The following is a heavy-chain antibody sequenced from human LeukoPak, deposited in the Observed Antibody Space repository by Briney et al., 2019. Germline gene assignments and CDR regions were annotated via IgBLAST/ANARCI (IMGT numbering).Heavy chain of an antibody. CDR2: IKQDGSEK. CDR3: ARDPYSSSWSYGMDV. Sequence: PGGSLRLSCTASGFTFSSYWMSWVRQTPEKGLEWVANIKQDGSEKVYVDPVKGRFTISRDNAKGSLYLQMNSLRAEDTAVYYCARDPYSSSWSYGMDVWGQGTTVTVSS. D-gene: IGHD6-13*01. J-gene: IGHJ6*02. V-gene: IGHV3-7*05. CDR1: GFTFSSYW.